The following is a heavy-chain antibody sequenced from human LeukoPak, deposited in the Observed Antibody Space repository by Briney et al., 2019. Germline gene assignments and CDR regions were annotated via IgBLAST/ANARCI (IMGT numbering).Heavy chain of an antibody. D-gene: IGHD3-22*01. V-gene: IGHV1-46*01. CDR1: GYTFTSYY. J-gene: IGHJ4*02. CDR3: ARDERYDSSGYPFDC. CDR2: INPTGGST. Sequence: ASVKVSCKASGYTFTSYYMHWVRQAPGQGLEWMGLINPTGGSTGYAQKFQGRVTMTRDMSTSTDYMELSSLRSDDTAVYYCARDERYDSSGYPFDCWGQGTLVTVSS.